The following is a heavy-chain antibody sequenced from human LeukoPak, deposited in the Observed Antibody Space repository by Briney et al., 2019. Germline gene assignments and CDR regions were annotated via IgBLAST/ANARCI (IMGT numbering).Heavy chain of an antibody. Sequence: HPGGSLRLSCAASGFTFSSYAMHWVRQAPGKGLEWVAVISYDGSNKYYADSVKGRFTISRDNSKNTLYLQMNSLRAEDTAVYYCASRDQLINWGQGTLVTVSS. CDR1: GFTFSSYA. D-gene: IGHD2-2*01. J-gene: IGHJ4*02. CDR3: ASRDQLIN. CDR2: ISYDGSNK. V-gene: IGHV3-30-3*01.